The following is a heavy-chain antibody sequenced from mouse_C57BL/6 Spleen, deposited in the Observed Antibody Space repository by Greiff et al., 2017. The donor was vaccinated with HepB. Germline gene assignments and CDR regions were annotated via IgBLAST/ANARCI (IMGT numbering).Heavy chain of an antibody. CDR2: INYDGSST. V-gene: IGHV5-16*01. J-gene: IGHJ4*01. CDR3: ARDHGMDY. Sequence: EVKVVESEGGLVQPGSSMKLSCTASGFTFSDYYMAWVRQVPEKGLEWVANINYDGSSTYYLDSLKSRFIISRDNAKNILYLQMSSLKSEDTATYYCARDHGMDYWGQGTSVTVSS. CDR1: GFTFSDYY.